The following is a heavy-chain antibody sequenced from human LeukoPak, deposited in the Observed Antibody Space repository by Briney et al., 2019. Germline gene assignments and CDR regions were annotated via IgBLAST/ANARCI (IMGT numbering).Heavy chain of an antibody. CDR2: VSYDGSNK. V-gene: IGHV3-30*18. J-gene: IGHJ4*02. D-gene: IGHD6-13*01. CDR3: AKDGRGSIAGGTDY. CDR1: GFTFSNYG. Sequence: VQPGRSLRVSCVASGFTFSNYGMHWVRQAPGKGLEWVAVVSYDGSNKYYADSVKGRFTISRDNSKNTLYLQMNSLRAEDTAVYYCAKDGRGSIAGGTDYWGQGTLVTVSS.